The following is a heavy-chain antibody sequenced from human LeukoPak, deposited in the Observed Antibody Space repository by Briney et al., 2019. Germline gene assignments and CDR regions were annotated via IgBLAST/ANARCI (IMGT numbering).Heavy chain of an antibody. J-gene: IGHJ5*02. CDR1: GDSISSSSDY. CDR2: IYTSWST. Sequence: SETLSLTCTVSGDSISSSSDYWSWIRQPAGKGLDWIGRIYTSWSTNYNPSLKSRVTISVDTSKNQFSLKLSSVTAADTAVYYCARDPRGWTNWFDPWGQGTLVTVSS. V-gene: IGHV4-61*02. D-gene: IGHD2-15*01. CDR3: ARDPRGWTNWFDP.